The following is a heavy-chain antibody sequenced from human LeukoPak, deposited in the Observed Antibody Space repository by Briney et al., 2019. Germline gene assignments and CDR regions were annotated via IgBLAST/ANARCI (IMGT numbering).Heavy chain of an antibody. J-gene: IGHJ6*03. V-gene: IGHV1-18*01. D-gene: IGHD2/OR15-2a*01. Sequence: GASVKVSCKASGYTFTSYGISWVRQAPGQGLEWMGWISSNNGNTNYAQKLQGRVTMTTDTSTSTAYMELRSLKSDDTAVYYCASSRRNASKIRQYYYYMDVWGKGTTVTISS. CDR2: ISSNNGNT. CDR1: GYTFTSYG. CDR3: ASSRRNASKIRQYYYYMDV.